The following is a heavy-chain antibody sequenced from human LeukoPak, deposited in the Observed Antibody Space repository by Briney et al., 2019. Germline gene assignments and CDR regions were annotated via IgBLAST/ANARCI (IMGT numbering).Heavy chain of an antibody. J-gene: IGHJ5*02. CDR3: AKDAQPRSRWFDP. D-gene: IGHD3-16*01. Sequence: GGSLRLSCVASGFTFDDYAMHWVRQAPGKGLEWVSGISWNSGSMGYADSVKGRFTISRDNAKNSLYLQMNSLRAEDTAMYYCAKDAQPRSRWFDPWGQGTLVTVSS. CDR2: ISWNSGSM. CDR1: GFTFDDYA. V-gene: IGHV3-9*01.